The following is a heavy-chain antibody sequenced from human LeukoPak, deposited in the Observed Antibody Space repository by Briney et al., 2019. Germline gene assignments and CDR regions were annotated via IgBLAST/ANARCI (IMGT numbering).Heavy chain of an antibody. CDR1: GFTFSSYA. CDR2: ISGSGGST. J-gene: IGHJ4*02. Sequence: GGSLRLSCAASGFTFSSYAMSWVRQVPGKGLECVSAISGSGGSTYYADSVKGRFTISRDNSKNTLYLQMNSLRAEDTAVYYCAKVRLWFGSQEYFDYWGQGTLVTVSS. CDR3: AKVRLWFGSQEYFDY. V-gene: IGHV3-23*01. D-gene: IGHD3-10*01.